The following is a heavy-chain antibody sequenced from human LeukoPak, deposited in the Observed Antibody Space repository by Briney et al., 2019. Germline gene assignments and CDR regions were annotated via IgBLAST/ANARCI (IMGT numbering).Heavy chain of an antibody. V-gene: IGHV1-69*02. J-gene: IGHJ4*02. CDR3: ARGQSSANDRKGRTGLDS. D-gene: IGHD2-2*01. CDR1: GGSFSTYP. CDR2: FVPGVGVS. Sequence: SVTVSCKASGGSFSTYPITWVRQAPGHGLEWMGRFVPGVGVSTYAQKFKGRVTFTADASTTTSFMEVASLNSDDTAVYYCARGQSSANDRKGRTGLDSWGQGTLVTVSS.